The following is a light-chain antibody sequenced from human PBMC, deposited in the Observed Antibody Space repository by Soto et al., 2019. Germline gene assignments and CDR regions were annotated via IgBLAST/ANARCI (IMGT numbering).Light chain of an antibody. V-gene: IGLV2-14*01. J-gene: IGLJ1*01. CDR3: SSYTDSSAVEV. CDR2: EVT. CDR1: ISDVGTYNY. Sequence: QSFLTQPSSVSGSPGQSITISCTGSISDVGTYNYVSWYQQHPDKVPKLIIYEVTYRPSGVSCRFSGSKSGNTASLTISGLRAEDEADYYCSSYTDSSAVEVYGTGTKVTVL.